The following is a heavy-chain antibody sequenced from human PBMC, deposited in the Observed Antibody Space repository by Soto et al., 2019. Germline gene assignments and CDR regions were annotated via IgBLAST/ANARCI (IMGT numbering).Heavy chain of an antibody. CDR1: GGSFSGYY. V-gene: IGHV4-34*01. D-gene: IGHD4-17*01. CDR2: INHSGGT. Sequence: SETLSLTCAVYGGSFSGYYWSWIRQPPGKGLEWIGEINHSGGTNYNPSLKSRVTISVDTSKNQFSLKLSSVTAADTAVYYCARETYGDYVGYFDPWGQGTLVTVSS. CDR3: ARETYGDYVGYFDP. J-gene: IGHJ5*02.